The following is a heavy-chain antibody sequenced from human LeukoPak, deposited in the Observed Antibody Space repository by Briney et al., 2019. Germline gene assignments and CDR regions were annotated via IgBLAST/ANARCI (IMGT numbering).Heavy chain of an antibody. CDR3: ARNAYPSNYGSGDSMDV. Sequence: ASVKVSCKASGYTFTIYYIHWVRQAPGQGLEWMGIINPSGGSTNYAQKFQGRVTMTRDTSTSTVYMELSSLRSEDTAVYYCARNAYPSNYGSGDSMDVWGKGTTVTVSS. CDR1: GYTFTIYY. V-gene: IGHV1-46*01. CDR2: INPSGGST. J-gene: IGHJ6*04. D-gene: IGHD3-10*01.